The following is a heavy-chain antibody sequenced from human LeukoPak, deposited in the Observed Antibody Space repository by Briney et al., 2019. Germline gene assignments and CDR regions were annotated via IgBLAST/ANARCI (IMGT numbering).Heavy chain of an antibody. D-gene: IGHD3-10*01. V-gene: IGHV4-34*01. Sequence: PSETLSLTCAVYGGSFSGYYWSWIRQPPGKGLEWIGEINHSGSTNYNPSLKSRVTISVDTSKNQFSLKLSSVTAADTAVYYCATRPPGRTFDYWGQGTLVTVSS. J-gene: IGHJ4*02. CDR1: GGSFSGYY. CDR2: INHSGST. CDR3: ATRPPGRTFDY.